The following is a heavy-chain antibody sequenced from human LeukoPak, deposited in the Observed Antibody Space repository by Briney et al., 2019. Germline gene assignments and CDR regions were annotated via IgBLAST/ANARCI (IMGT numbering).Heavy chain of an antibody. V-gene: IGHV4-34*01. Sequence: SETLCLTCAVYGGSFRGYYWSWIPEPPGKGLGWIGEINHSGSTNYNPSLKTPATISVDTSKNQFSLKLSSVTAADTAVYYCAREMTTVTKNDYWGQGTLVTVSS. CDR3: AREMTTVTKNDY. D-gene: IGHD4-17*01. CDR1: GGSFRGYY. J-gene: IGHJ4*02. CDR2: INHSGST.